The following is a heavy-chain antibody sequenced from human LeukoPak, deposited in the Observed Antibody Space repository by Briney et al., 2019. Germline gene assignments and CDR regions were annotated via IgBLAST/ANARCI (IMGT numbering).Heavy chain of an antibody. J-gene: IGHJ4*02. CDR1: GFTFSNAW. CDR2: IKSKTDGGIT. Sequence: PGGSLRLSCAASGFTFSNAWMSWVRQAPGKGLEWVGRIKSKTDGGITDYAAPVKGRFTISRDDSKNTLYLQMNSLKTEDTAVYYCTTKAMIVVVSRDYWGQGTLVTVSS. D-gene: IGHD3-22*01. V-gene: IGHV3-15*01. CDR3: TTKAMIVVVSRDY.